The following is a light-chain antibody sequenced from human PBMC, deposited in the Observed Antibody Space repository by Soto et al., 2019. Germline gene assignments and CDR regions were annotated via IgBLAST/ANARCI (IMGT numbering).Light chain of an antibody. V-gene: IGLV2-8*01. CDR2: EVS. Sequence: ALTQPPSASGSPGQSVTISCTGTSSDVGGYNYVSWYQQHPGKAPKLMIYEVSKRPSGVPDRFSGSKSGNTASLTVSGLQAEDEADYYCSSYAGSNNFVVFGGGTKLTVL. CDR3: SSYAGSNNFVV. CDR1: SSDVGGYNY. J-gene: IGLJ2*01.